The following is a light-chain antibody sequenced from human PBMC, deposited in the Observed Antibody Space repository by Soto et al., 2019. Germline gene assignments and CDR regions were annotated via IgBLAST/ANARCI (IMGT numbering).Light chain of an antibody. V-gene: IGKV3-15*01. J-gene: IGKJ1*01. CDR1: QSVSSN. Sequence: EIVMTQSPATLSVSPGDRATLSCRASQSVSSNLAWYPQKPGQAPRLLIYGASTRATGIPARFSGSGSGTEFTLTISSLQSEDFAVYYCQQYNNWPPWTFGQGTKVEIK. CDR2: GAS. CDR3: QQYNNWPPWT.